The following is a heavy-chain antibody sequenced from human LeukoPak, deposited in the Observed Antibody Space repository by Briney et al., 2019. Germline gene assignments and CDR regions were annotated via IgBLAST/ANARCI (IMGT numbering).Heavy chain of an antibody. CDR2: IYYSGST. D-gene: IGHD3-3*01. CDR1: GGSISSYY. V-gene: IGHV4-59*01. J-gene: IGHJ6*03. CDR3: ARVLRVSYYYYMDV. Sequence: PSETLSLTCTVSGGSISSYYWSWIRQPPGKGLEWIGYIYYSGSTNYNPSLKSRVTISVDTSKNQFSLKLSSVTAADTAVYYCARVLRVSYYYYMDVWGKGTTVTVSS.